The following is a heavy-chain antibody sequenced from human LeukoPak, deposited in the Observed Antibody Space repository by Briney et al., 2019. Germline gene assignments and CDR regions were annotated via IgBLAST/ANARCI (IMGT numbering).Heavy chain of an antibody. CDR3: ARDLRGYGDYAVIAIPVFDY. V-gene: IGHV3-11*04. Sequence: PGGSLRLSCAASGFTFSDYYMSWIRQAPGKGLEWVSYISSSGSTICYADSVKGRFTISRDNAKNSLYLQMNSLRAEDTAVYYCARDLRGYGDYAVIAIPVFDYWGQGTLVTVSS. CDR2: ISSSGSTI. D-gene: IGHD2-21*01. J-gene: IGHJ4*02. CDR1: GFTFSDYY.